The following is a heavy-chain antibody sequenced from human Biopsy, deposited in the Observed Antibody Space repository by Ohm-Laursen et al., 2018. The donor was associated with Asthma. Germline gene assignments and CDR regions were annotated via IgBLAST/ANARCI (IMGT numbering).Heavy chain of an antibody. Sequence: SVKVSCKASGYTFIHFAIHWVRQAPGQRLEWMGWINAGDGNTKYSQKFQGRVTITRDTSANTAYMDLRSLRSEDTAMYYCARTYYDFLTGQVNDAFALWGQGTMVTVSS. CDR1: GYTFIHFA. D-gene: IGHD3-9*01. V-gene: IGHV1-3*01. CDR2: INAGDGNT. J-gene: IGHJ3*01. CDR3: ARTYYDFLTGQVNDAFAL.